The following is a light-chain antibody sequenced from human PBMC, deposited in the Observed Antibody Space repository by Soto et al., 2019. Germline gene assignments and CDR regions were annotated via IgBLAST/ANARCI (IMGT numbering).Light chain of an antibody. CDR2: GAS. Sequence: IVMTQSPATLSVFTGGRASLSCRASQSVSNNLAWYQKKPGQAPRLLIYGASTRAAGISVRFSGSGSGTELTLIISSLQSDDSAVYYCQQYHNAGSTFGQGTKVEI. CDR1: QSVSNN. J-gene: IGKJ1*01. CDR3: QQYHNAGST. V-gene: IGKV3-15*01.